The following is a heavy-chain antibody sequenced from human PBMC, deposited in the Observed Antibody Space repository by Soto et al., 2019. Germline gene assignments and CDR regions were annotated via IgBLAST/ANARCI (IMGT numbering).Heavy chain of an antibody. J-gene: IGHJ6*02. CDR1: GFTFSSYS. Sequence: EVQLVESGGGLVKPGGTLRRSCAASGFTFSSYSMNWVRQAPGKGLEWVSSISSSSSYIYYADSVKGRFTISRDNAKNSLYLQMNSLRAEDTAVYYCARDPSSNCGYDLWTGMDVWGQGTTVTVSS. CDR3: ARDPSSNCGYDLWTGMDV. D-gene: IGHD5-12*01. CDR2: ISSSSSYI. V-gene: IGHV3-21*01.